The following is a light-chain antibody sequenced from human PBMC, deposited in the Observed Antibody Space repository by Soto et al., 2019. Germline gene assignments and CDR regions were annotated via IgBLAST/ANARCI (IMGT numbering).Light chain of an antibody. CDR1: SGDVGSYKY. CDR2: EVN. Sequence: QSALTQPASVSGSPGQSISVSCTGSSGDVGSYKYVSWYQQHPGKAPKLIIYEVNKRPSGVSDRFSGSKSGNTASLTISGLQAEDEADYYCSSYTSSSTSYVFGTGTKLTVL. CDR3: SSYTSSSTSYV. V-gene: IGLV2-14*01. J-gene: IGLJ1*01.